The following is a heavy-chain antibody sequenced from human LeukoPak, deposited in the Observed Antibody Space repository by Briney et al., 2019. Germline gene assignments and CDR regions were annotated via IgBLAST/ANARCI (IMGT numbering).Heavy chain of an antibody. D-gene: IGHD6-19*01. J-gene: IGHJ4*02. CDR2: NYPGDSDT. Sequence: GESLKISCKGSGYTFTTYWIAWVRHMPVKGLEWMGMNYPGDSDTRYSPSFQGQVTISADKSISTAYLRWSSLKASDTAMYYCARLLEGVAGTWGYWGQGTLVTVSS. CDR1: GYTFTTYW. V-gene: IGHV5-51*01. CDR3: ARLLEGVAGTWGY.